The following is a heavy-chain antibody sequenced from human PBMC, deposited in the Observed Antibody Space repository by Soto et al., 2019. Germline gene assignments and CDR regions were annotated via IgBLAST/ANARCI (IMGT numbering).Heavy chain of an antibody. Sequence: EVQLLESGGGLVQPGGSLRLSCAASGFTFSSYAMSWVRQAPGKGLEWVSAISGSGGNTYYADSVKGRFTISRDNSKTTLYLQMNSLRAEDTAVYYCAKGLTGAPYYGMDVWGQGTTVTVSS. CDR3: AKGLTGAPYYGMDV. CDR2: ISGSGGNT. V-gene: IGHV3-23*01. D-gene: IGHD7-27*01. CDR1: GFTFSSYA. J-gene: IGHJ6*02.